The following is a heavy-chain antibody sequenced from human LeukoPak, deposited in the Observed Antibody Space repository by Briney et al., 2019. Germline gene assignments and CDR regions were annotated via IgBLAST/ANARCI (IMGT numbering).Heavy chain of an antibody. CDR2: INPNSGGA. D-gene: IGHD3-9*01. J-gene: IGHJ6*02. CDR3: ARDGTSYYDILTGYYKRYYYGMDV. V-gene: IGHV1-2*02. Sequence: ASVKVSCKASGYTFTGYYMQWVRQAPGQGLEWMGWINPNSGGAKIAQKFQARVTMTRDTSISTAYMELSSLRSEDTAVYYCARDGTSYYDILTGYYKRYYYGMDVWGQGTTVTVSS. CDR1: GYTFTGYY.